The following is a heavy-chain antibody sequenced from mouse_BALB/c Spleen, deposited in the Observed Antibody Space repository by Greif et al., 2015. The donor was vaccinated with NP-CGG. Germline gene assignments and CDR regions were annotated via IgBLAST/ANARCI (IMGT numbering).Heavy chain of an antibody. CDR3: AGYYGSSYSMDY. Sequence: QVQLQQSGAELAKPGASGKMSCKASGYTFASYWTHWVKQRPGQGLEWIGYINPSTGYTEYNQKFKDKATLTADKSSSTAYMQLSILTSEDSAVYYCAGYYGSSYSMDYWGQGTSFTVSS. V-gene: IGHV1-7*01. D-gene: IGHD1-1*01. CDR2: INPSTGYT. J-gene: IGHJ4*01. CDR1: GYTFASYW.